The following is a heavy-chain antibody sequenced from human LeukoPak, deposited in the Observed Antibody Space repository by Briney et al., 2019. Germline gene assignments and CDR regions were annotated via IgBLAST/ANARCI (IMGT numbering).Heavy chain of an antibody. CDR2: ITSKPYGEAT. V-gene: IGHV3-49*04. CDR1: GFSFRDHS. CDR3: ARDYDSSGYRYFQH. Sequence: GGSLRLSCTGSGFSFRDHSMSWVRQPPGKGLEWVGFITSKPYGEATHYAASVSGRFTFSRDDSKSVAYLQMNSLKTEDTAVYYCARDYDSSGYRYFQHWGQGTLVTVSS. J-gene: IGHJ1*01. D-gene: IGHD3-22*01.